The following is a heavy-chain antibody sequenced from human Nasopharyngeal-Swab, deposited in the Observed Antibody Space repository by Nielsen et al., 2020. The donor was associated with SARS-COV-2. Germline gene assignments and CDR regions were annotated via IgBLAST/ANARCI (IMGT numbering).Heavy chain of an antibody. CDR2: INRDGSST. D-gene: IGHD3-16*01. V-gene: IGHV3-74*01. CDR3: ARGIGARIGVPLDY. Sequence: GESLKISCAASGFTLSSYWMHWVRQAPGKGLVWVSRINRDGSSTSYADSVKGRFTISRDNARNTLYLQMNSLRVEDTAVYYCARGIGARIGVPLDYWGQGALVTVSS. J-gene: IGHJ4*02. CDR1: GFTLSSYW.